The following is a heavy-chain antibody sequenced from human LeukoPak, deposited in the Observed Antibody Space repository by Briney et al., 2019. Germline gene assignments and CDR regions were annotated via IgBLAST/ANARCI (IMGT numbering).Heavy chain of an antibody. D-gene: IGHD2-2*01. Sequence: SETLSLTCTVSGGSISSYYWSWIRQPPGKGLEWIGYIYYSGSTNYNPSLKSRVTISVDTSKNQCSLSLSSVTAADPAVYYCARGGSSSFDYWGQGPLVTVS. V-gene: IGHV4-59*01. J-gene: IGHJ4*02. CDR3: ARGGSSSFDY. CDR2: IYYSGST. CDR1: GGSISSYY.